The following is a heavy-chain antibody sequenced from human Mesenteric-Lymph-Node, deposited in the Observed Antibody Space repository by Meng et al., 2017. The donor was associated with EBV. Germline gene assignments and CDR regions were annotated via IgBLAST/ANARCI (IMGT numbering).Heavy chain of an antibody. CDR1: GGSISSSSYY. Sequence: LQVSGPGLVKPSETLSLSCTVSGGSISSSSYYWGWIRQPPGKGLEWIGSIYYSGSTYYNPSLKSRVTISVDTSKNQFSLKLSSVTAADTAVYYCATSSLTVDYWGQGTLVTVSS. J-gene: IGHJ4*02. CDR3: ATSSLTVDY. V-gene: IGHV4-39*07. CDR2: IYYSGST.